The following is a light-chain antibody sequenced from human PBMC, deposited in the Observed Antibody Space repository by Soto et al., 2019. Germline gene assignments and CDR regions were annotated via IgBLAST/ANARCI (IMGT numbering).Light chain of an antibody. CDR2: DVS. Sequence: QSALTQPRSVSGSPGQSVTISCTGTNSDVGGYKYVSWYQQYPGKAPKLMIYDVSKRPSGVPDRFSGSKSVSTASLTISGLQAEDEADYFCCSYAGSYSYVFGTGTKLTVL. CDR3: CSYAGSYSYV. V-gene: IGLV2-11*01. CDR1: NSDVGGYKY. J-gene: IGLJ1*01.